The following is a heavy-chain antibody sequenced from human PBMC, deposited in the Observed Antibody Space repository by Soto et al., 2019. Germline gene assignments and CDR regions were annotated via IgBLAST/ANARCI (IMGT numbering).Heavy chain of an antibody. CDR3: ARVHPPILWFGELCWFDP. V-gene: IGHV4-34*01. J-gene: IGHJ5*02. D-gene: IGHD3-10*01. CDR1: GGSFSGYY. Sequence: ASETLSLTCAVYGGSFSGYYWSWIRQPPGKGLEWIGEINHSGSTNYNPSLKSRVTISVDTSKNQFSLKLSSVTAADTAVYYCARVHPPILWFGELCWFDPWGQGTLVTVSS. CDR2: INHSGST.